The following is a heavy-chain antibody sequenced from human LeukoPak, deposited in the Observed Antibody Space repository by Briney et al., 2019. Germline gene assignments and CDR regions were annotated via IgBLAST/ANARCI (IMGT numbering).Heavy chain of an antibody. J-gene: IGHJ5*02. CDR3: ARVARNWFDP. CDR1: GFTFSSYG. Sequence: GGSRRLSCAASGFTFSSYGMNWVRQAPGKGLEWVANIKQDGSEKYYVDSVKGRFTISRDNAKNSLYLQMNSLRAEDTAVYYCARVARNWFDPWGQGTLVTVSS. CDR2: IKQDGSEK. V-gene: IGHV3-7*05.